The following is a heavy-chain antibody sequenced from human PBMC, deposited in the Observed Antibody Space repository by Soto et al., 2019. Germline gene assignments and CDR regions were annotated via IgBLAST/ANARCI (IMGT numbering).Heavy chain of an antibody. CDR1: GGSISSSSYY. CDR2: IYYSGST. Sequence: QLQLQESGPGLVKPSETLSLTCTVSGGSISSSSYYWCWIRQPPGKGLEWLGSIYYSGSTYFNPSLKSRVTISANTSKNQFSLKLSSVTAAETAVYYWARRPLRWGELSPPDYWGQGSMVTVSS. D-gene: IGHD3-16*02. V-gene: IGHV4-39*01. J-gene: IGHJ4*02. CDR3: ARRPLRWGELSPPDY.